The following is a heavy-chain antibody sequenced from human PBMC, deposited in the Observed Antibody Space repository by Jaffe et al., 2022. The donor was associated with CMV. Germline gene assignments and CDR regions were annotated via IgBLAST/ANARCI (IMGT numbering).Heavy chain of an antibody. V-gene: IGHV3-53*01. CDR1: GFTVNSNY. J-gene: IGHJ6*02. D-gene: IGHD5-12*01. Sequence: EVQLVESGGGLIQPGGSLRLSCAASGFTVNSNYMSWVRQAPGKGLEWVSVIYTGDRTSYADSVKGRFTISRDNSKNTVYLQMNSLRAEDTAVYYCARDRLDRPEEYKYYSYGMNVWGQGTPVTVSS. CDR2: IYTGDRT. CDR3: ARDRLDRPEEYKYYSYGMNV.